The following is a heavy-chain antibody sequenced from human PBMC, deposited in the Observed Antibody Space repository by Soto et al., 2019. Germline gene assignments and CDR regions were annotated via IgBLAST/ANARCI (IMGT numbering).Heavy chain of an antibody. CDR2: ISNSGTAK. D-gene: IGHD2-2*02. CDR3: SRDEVDIPTVGTCDS. Sequence: QVQLVESGGGLVKPGGTLRLSCAASGFGFSDYSMYWIRQASGKGLEWVSHISNSGTAKYYADSVKSRFTSASDHAKNTRHVQVNSLKAEDCVRNYRSRDEVDIPTVGTCDSCRQCTIVTLSS. CDR1: GFGFSDYS. J-gene: IGHJ5*01. V-gene: IGHV3-11*01.